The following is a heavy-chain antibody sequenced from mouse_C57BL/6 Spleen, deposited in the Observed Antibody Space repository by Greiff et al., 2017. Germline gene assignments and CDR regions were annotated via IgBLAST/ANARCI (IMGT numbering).Heavy chain of an antibody. CDR2: ISSGSSTI. CDR1: GFTFSDYG. J-gene: IGHJ1*03. CDR3: ARQGDWYFDV. Sequence: EVKLVESGGGLVKPGGSLKLSCAASGFTFSDYGMHWVRQAPEKGLEWVAYISSGSSTIYYADTVKGRFTISRDNAKNTLFRQMTSLRSEDTAMYYCARQGDWYFDVWGTGTTVTVSS. V-gene: IGHV5-17*01.